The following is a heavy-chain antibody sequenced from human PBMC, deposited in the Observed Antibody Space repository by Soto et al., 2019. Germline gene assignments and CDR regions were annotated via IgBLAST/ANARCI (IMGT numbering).Heavy chain of an antibody. J-gene: IGHJ4*02. Sequence: SSETLSLTCAVYGGSFSGYYWSWIRQPPGKGLEWIGEINHSGSTNYNPSLKSRVTISVDTSKNQFSLKLSSVTAADTAVYYCARGVAVAGTTGGFDYWGQGTLVTVSS. V-gene: IGHV4-34*01. CDR2: INHSGST. CDR1: GGSFSGYY. CDR3: ARGVAVAGTTGGFDY. D-gene: IGHD6-19*01.